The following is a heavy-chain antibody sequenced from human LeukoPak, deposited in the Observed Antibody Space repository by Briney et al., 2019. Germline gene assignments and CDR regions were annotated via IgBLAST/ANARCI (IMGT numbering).Heavy chain of an antibody. D-gene: IGHD3-22*01. CDR1: GGSISSGDYY. Sequence: SETLSLTCTVSGGSISSGDYYWSWIRQPPGKDLEWIGYIYYSGSTYYNPSLKSRVTISVDTSKNQFSLKLSSVTAADTAVYYCATGRYYYDSSGWIWGQGTMVTVSS. CDR3: ATGRYYYDSSGWI. CDR2: IYYSGST. V-gene: IGHV4-30-4*01. J-gene: IGHJ3*02.